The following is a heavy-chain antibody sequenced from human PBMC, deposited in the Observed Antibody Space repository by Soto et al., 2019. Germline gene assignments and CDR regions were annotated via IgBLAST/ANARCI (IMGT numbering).Heavy chain of an antibody. V-gene: IGHV5-51*04. CDR2: IYPGDFDT. Sequence: GESLKSSCTGSGYSFTTYWIGCVRQIPGKGLEWMGIIYPGDFDTRYSPSFQGQVTISADNPISTAYLQWSSLKASDTAMYYCERDSWTFVDPYHFDYWGQGTMVTVSS. CDR3: ERDSWTFVDPYHFDY. D-gene: IGHD3-3*02. CDR1: GYSFTTYW. J-gene: IGHJ4*02.